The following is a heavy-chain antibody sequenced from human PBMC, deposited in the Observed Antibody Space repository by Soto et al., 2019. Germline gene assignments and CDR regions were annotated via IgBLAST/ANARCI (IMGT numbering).Heavy chain of an antibody. CDR2: LTNNGGTT. CDR3: ARAASSTWYLAY. V-gene: IGHV3-64*01. J-gene: IGHJ4*02. Sequence: DVQLVESGGGLVQPGGSLRLSCVASGFTFSTYAMHWVRQAPGKGLEYVSALTNNGGTTYYASSVKGRFTISRDNSKNTLYLQMGSLSAEDRAVYYCARAASSTWYLAYWGQGTLVTVSS. CDR1: GFTFSTYA. D-gene: IGHD6-13*01.